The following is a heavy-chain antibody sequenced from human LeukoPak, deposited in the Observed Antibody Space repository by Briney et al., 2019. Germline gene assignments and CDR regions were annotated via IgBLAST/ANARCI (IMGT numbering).Heavy chain of an antibody. CDR3: ARGSAVGAVDY. V-gene: IGHV3-30-3*01. CDR1: GFTFSSYP. D-gene: IGHD1-26*01. CDR2: ISYDGSSK. J-gene: IGHJ4*02. Sequence: GRSLRLSCAASGFTFSSYPMHWVRQAPGKGLEWVALISYDGSSKSYADSVKGRFTISRDNPKNTLYLQMNTLRPEDTAVYYCARGSAVGAVDYWGQGTLSPSPQ.